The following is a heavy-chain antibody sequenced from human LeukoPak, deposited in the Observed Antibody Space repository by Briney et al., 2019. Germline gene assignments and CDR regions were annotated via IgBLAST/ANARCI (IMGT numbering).Heavy chain of an antibody. D-gene: IGHD6-13*01. CDR2: IYTSGST. V-gene: IGHV4-4*09. CDR1: GGSINNYY. Sequence: SETLSLTCTVSGGSINNYYWSWIRQPPGKGLEWIGYIYTSGSTNYNPSLKSRITISVDTSKKQFSLKLSSVAAADTAVYYCARVNSSSSWGGYYYYYMDVWGKGTTVTVSS. CDR3: ARVNSSSSWGGYYYYYMDV. J-gene: IGHJ6*03.